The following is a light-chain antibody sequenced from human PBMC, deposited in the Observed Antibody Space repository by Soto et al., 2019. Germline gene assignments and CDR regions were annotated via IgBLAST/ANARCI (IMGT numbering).Light chain of an antibody. V-gene: IGKV1-33*01. CDR3: QQYNSLLYT. CDR1: QDISNY. CDR2: DAS. J-gene: IGKJ2*01. Sequence: DIQLTQSPASLSASVGDRVTITCQASQDISNYLNWYQQKPGKAPKLLIYDASNLETGVPSRFSGSGSGTEFTLTISSLEPDDFATYYCQQYNSLLYTFGRGTKVDIK.